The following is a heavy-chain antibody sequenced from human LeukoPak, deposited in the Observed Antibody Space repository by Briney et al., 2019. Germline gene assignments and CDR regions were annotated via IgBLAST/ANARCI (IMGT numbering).Heavy chain of an antibody. D-gene: IGHD2-15*01. Sequence: SVKVSCKASGGTFSSYAISWVRQAPGQGLGWMGRIIPILGIANYAQKFQGRVTITADKSTSTAYMELSSLRSEDTAVYYCARSGGDYYYYYYMDVWGKGTTVTVSS. CDR2: IIPILGIA. V-gene: IGHV1-69*04. CDR1: GGTFSSYA. CDR3: ARSGGDYYYYYYMDV. J-gene: IGHJ6*03.